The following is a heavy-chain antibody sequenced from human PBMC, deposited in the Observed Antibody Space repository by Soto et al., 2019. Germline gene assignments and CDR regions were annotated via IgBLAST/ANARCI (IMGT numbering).Heavy chain of an antibody. CDR1: GGSISSYY. J-gene: IGHJ6*02. V-gene: IGHV4-59*01. CDR2: IYYSGST. CDR3: ARMVGLSRYYDFWSGYLPGHYYYGMDV. Sequence: PSETLSLTCTVSGGSISSYYWNWIRQPPGKGLEWIGYIYYSGSTNNNPSLKSRVTISVDTSKNQFSLKLRSVTAADTAVYYCARMVGLSRYYDFWSGYLPGHYYYGMDVWGQGTTVTVSS. D-gene: IGHD3-3*01.